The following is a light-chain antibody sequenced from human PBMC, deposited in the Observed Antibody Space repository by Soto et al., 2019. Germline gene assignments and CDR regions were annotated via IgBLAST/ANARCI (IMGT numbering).Light chain of an antibody. CDR2: SNT. Sequence: QSVRRQPPSMSGAPGRRCTISFTGSSSNIGAGYDVHWYQQVPGTAPKLVLYSNTARPSGVPDRFSGSRSGSSASLAITGIQAEHEADYYCQYYDSILTGSVFGTGTKVTVL. CDR1: SSNIGAGYD. CDR3: QYYDSILTGSV. V-gene: IGLV1-40*01. J-gene: IGLJ1*01.